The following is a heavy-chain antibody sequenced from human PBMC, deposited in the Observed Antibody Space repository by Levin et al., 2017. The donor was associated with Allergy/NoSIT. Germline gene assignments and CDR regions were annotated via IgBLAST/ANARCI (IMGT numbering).Heavy chain of an antibody. CDR1: GFTVSSNY. D-gene: IGHD4-17*01. CDR3: ARDAFSHKIGDYTPFFDY. CDR2: IYSGGST. J-gene: IGHJ4*02. V-gene: IGHV3-66*01. Sequence: GGSLRLSCAASGFTVSSNYMSWVRQAPGKGLEWVSVIYSGGSTYYADSVKGRFTISRDNSKNTLYLQMNSLRAEDTAVYYCARDAFSHKIGDYTPFFDYWGQGTLVTVSS.